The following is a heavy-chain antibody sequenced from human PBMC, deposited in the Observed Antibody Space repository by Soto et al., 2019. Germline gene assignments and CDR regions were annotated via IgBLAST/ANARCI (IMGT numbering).Heavy chain of an antibody. CDR1: GFTFSSYA. CDR2: ISGGGGST. J-gene: IGHJ4*02. V-gene: IGHV3-23*01. CDR3: AKLDQSATVGYFDY. D-gene: IGHD4-17*01. Sequence: GSLRLSCAASGFTFSSYAMSWVRQAPGKGLEWVSAISGGGGSTYYADSVKGRFTISRDNSKNTLYLQMNSLRAEDTAVYYCAKLDQSATVGYFDYWGQGTLVTVS.